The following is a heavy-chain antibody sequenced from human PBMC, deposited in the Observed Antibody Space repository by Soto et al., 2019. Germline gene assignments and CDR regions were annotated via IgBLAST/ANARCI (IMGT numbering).Heavy chain of an antibody. D-gene: IGHD6-13*01. CDR3: ARYRREAVAGYTLDN. J-gene: IGHJ4*02. V-gene: IGHV4-59*01. Sequence: PPETLSLTCTVSGGSISSNYWTWIRQPPGKGLGWIGYVYNSGSTNYNPSLKSRVTIPEDTSKSQFSLKVNSMTAADTAVYYCARYRREAVAGYTLDNWGQGILVTVSS. CDR1: GGSISSNY. CDR2: VYNSGST.